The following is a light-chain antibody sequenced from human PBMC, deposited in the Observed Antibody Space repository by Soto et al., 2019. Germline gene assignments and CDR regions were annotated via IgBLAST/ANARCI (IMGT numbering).Light chain of an antibody. CDR2: EVS. CDR3: NSYTSKSTGV. V-gene: IGLV2-14*01. Sequence: QSALTQPPSASGSPGQSITISCTGTSSDVGGYNYVSWYQQHPGKAPKLIIYEVSNRPSGVSNRFSGSKSGNTASLTISGLQAEDEADYYCNSYTSKSTGVFGTGTKLTVL. CDR1: SSDVGGYNY. J-gene: IGLJ1*01.